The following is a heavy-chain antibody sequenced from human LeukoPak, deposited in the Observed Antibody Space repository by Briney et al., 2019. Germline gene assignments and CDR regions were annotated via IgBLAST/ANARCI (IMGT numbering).Heavy chain of an antibody. CDR2: IYSDGNT. Sequence: GGSLRLSCAASGFTVNTNDMSWVRKAPGKGLEWVSVIYSDGNTKHADSVQGRFTIPRDNSKNTLYLEMNSLSPDDTAVYYCARGVEPLAANTLAYWGQGTLVTVAT. CDR3: ARGVEPLAANTLAY. V-gene: IGHV3-53*01. CDR1: GFTVNTND. D-gene: IGHD1-14*01. J-gene: IGHJ4*02.